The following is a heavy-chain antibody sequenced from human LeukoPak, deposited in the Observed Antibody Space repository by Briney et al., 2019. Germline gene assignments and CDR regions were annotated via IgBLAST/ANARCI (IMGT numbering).Heavy chain of an antibody. CDR1: GGSISSSSYY. Sequence: SETLSLTCTVSGGSISSSSYYWGWIRQPPGKGLEWVGSIYYSGKTYYNPSLKSRVTMSIDTSKNQFSLKLTSVTAADTAVYYCARGIVTTVPTLDYWGQGALVTVSS. J-gene: IGHJ4*02. CDR2: IYYSGKT. CDR3: ARGIVTTVPTLDY. D-gene: IGHD4-17*01. V-gene: IGHV4-39*07.